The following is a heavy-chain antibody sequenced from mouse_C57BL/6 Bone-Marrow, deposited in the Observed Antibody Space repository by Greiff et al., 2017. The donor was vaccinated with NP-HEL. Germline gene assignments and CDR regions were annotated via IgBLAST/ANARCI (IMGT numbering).Heavy chain of an antibody. Sequence: EVQLQQSGAELVKPGASVKLSCTASGFNITDYYMHWVKQRTEQGLEWIGRIDPEDGETKYAPKFQGKATITADTSSNTAYLQLSSLTSEDTAVYYCARSYYDYDHWYFDVWGTGTTVTVSS. J-gene: IGHJ1*03. CDR2: IDPEDGET. CDR3: ARSYYDYDHWYFDV. V-gene: IGHV14-2*01. CDR1: GFNITDYY. D-gene: IGHD2-4*01.